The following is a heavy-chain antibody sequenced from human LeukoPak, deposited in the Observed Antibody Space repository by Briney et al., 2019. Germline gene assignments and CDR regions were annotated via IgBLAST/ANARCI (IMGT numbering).Heavy chain of an antibody. V-gene: IGHV3-11*01. CDR2: ISSSGSSL. CDR3: AREFSLGIYYYYMDV. J-gene: IGHJ6*03. D-gene: IGHD3-16*01. CDR1: GFTFSDYY. Sequence: PGGSLRLSCAAPGFTFSDYYMSWIRQAPGKGLEWVSYISSSGSSLHYADSVKGRFTISRDNAKNSLYLQMNSLRDEDTAVYYCAREFSLGIYYYYMDVWGKGTTVTVSS.